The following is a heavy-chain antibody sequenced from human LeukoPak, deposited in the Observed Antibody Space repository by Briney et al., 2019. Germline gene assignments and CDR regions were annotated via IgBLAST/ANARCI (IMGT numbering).Heavy chain of an antibody. J-gene: IGHJ4*02. Sequence: SETLSLTCAVDGGSFSGYYWSWIRQPPGKGLEWIGEINHSGSTNYNPSLKSRVTISVDTSKNQFSLKLSSVTAADTAVYYCASARMVAPPFFDYWGQGTLVTVSS. CDR2: INHSGST. CDR1: GGSFSGYY. V-gene: IGHV4-34*01. D-gene: IGHD5-12*01. CDR3: ASARMVAPPFFDY.